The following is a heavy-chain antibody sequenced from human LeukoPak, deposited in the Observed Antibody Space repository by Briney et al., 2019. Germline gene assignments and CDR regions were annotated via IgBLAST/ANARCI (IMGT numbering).Heavy chain of an antibody. CDR3: AREPDSSSWFDY. Sequence: ASVKVSCKASGYTFTGYYMHWVRQAPGQGLEWMGWINPNSGGTKYAQKFQGRVTMTWDTSISTAYMELSSLRSDDTAVYYCAREPDSSSWFDYWGQGTLVTVSS. CDR1: GYTFTGYY. D-gene: IGHD6-13*01. J-gene: IGHJ4*02. CDR2: INPNSGGT. V-gene: IGHV1-2*02.